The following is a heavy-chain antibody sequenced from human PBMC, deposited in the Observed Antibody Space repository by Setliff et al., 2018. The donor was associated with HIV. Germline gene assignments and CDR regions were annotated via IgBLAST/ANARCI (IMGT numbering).Heavy chain of an antibody. Sequence: TLSLTCSVSGDSIYSASYCWAWLRQPPGKALEWLARIDWTDDKFYSTSLKTRLTISKDTSRNQVVLTMTNMDPVDTATYYCARDYYVGTGYYYFFEDWGQGTLVTVSS. CDR3: ARDYYVGTGYYYFFED. CDR1: GDSIYSASYC. J-gene: IGHJ4*02. CDR2: IDWTDDK. V-gene: IGHV2-70*04. D-gene: IGHD3-22*01.